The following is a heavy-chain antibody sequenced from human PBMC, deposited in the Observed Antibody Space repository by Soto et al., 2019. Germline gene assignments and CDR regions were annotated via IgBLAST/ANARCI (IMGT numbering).Heavy chain of an antibody. CDR3: LRPRPSGENYGMDV. V-gene: IGHV3-53*01. J-gene: IGHJ6*02. CDR2: LYTEGTT. D-gene: IGHD3-16*01. Sequence: GWSLRLSCVSSVLTVIHNYMAWVRQAPEMGLEWVSILYTEGTTYYADSVKGRFTISRDSSKNTLFLQMDSLRAEDTAVYYCLRPRPSGENYGMDVWGQGTTVTVFS. CDR1: VLTVIHNY.